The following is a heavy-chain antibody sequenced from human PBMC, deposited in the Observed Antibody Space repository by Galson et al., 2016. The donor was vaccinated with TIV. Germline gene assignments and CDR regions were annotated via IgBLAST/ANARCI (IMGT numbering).Heavy chain of an antibody. CDR2: IYHTGST. D-gene: IGHD2-2*02. CDR1: GYPISSGYY. Sequence: ETLSLTCTVSGYPISSGYYWGWIRQPPGKGLEWIGNIYHTGSTYSNPSLRSRLTMSVDTSKNQFSLILSSVTAADTAVYYCARDCTSTTCHIYYYGMDVWGQGATVTVSS. J-gene: IGHJ6*02. CDR3: ARDCTSTTCHIYYYGMDV. V-gene: IGHV4-38-2*02.